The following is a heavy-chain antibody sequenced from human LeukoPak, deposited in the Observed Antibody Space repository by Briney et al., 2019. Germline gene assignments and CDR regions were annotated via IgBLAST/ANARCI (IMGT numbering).Heavy chain of an antibody. CDR2: ISFDGSNK. CDR3: CGGLFYCDY. Sequence: GGSLRLSCAASGFIFSSYGMHWVRQAPGKGLEWVAGISFDGSNKYYADSLKGRFTISRDNSKNTLYMQMNSLRVEDTAVYYCCGGLFYCDYLGQGTLVTVSS. D-gene: IGHD3-10*01. V-gene: IGHV3-30*03. CDR1: GFIFSSYG. J-gene: IGHJ4*02.